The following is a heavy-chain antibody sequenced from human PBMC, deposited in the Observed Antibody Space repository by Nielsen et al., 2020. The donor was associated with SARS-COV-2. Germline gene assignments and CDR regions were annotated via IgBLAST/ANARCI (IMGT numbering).Heavy chain of an antibody. CDR1: GFTFSSYG. D-gene: IGHD6-19*01. J-gene: IGHJ4*02. CDR3: ARLETSSGWDWDY. V-gene: IGHV3-30*03. Sequence: GGSLRLSCAASGFTFSSYGMHWVRQAPGKGLEWVAVISYDGSNKYYADSVKGRFTISRDNAENSLSLQMNSLRAEDTAVYYCARLETSSGWDWDYWGQGTLVTVSS. CDR2: ISYDGSNK.